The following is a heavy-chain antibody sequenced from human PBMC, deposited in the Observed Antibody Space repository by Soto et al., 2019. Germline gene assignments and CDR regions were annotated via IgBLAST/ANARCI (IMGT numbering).Heavy chain of an antibody. CDR3: ARDQTSITMIVWPSLTRDYNWFDP. CDR2: IIPSFGTA. J-gene: IGHJ5*02. Sequence: SVKVSCKSSGGTFSSYAISWVRQAPGQGLEWMGGIIPSFGTANYAQKFHGRVTITADKSTSTAYMELSSLRSEDTAVYYCARDQTSITMIVWPSLTRDYNWFDPWGQGTLVTVSS. D-gene: IGHD3-22*01. CDR1: GGTFSSYA. V-gene: IGHV1-69*06.